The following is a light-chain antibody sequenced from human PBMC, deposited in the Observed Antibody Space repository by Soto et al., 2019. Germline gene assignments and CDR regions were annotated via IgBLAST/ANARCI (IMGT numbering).Light chain of an antibody. CDR3: TSYRRGPLYV. CDR2: DVS. J-gene: IGLJ1*01. CDR1: SADVSSSNF. Sequence: QFALTQPASVSGSPGQSITISCTGISADVSSSNFVSWYQHRPGKAPRLILYDVSHRPSGVSNRFSGSKAGDTASLTISGPQLEDEADYYCTSYRRGPLYVFGTGTKVTVL. V-gene: IGLV2-14*03.